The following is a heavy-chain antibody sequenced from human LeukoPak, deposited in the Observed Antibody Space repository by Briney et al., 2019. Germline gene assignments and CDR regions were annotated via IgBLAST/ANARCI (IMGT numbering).Heavy chain of an antibody. CDR3: AKDGSGYSSSWYWNYFDY. CDR2: ISYDGSNK. CDR1: GFTFSSYG. J-gene: IGHJ4*02. Sequence: GRSLRLSCAASGFTFSSYGMHWVRQAPGKGLEWVAVISYDGSNKYYADSVKGRFTISRDNSKNTLYLQMNGLRAEDTAVYYCAKDGSGYSSSWYWNYFDYWGQGTLVTVSS. D-gene: IGHD6-13*01. V-gene: IGHV3-30*18.